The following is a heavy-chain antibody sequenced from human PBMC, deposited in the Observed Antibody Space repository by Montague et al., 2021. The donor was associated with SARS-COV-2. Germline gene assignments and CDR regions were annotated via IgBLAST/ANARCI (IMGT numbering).Heavy chain of an antibody. Sequence: SETLSLTCTVSSGSISPYYWNWIRQSPGKGLEWIGDIYYSGSTTYNPSLESRVTISVDTSKNQFSLRLSSVTAADTAVYYCARGSWYENWGQGILVTVSS. CDR2: IYYSGST. V-gene: IGHV4-59*01. D-gene: IGHD6-13*01. CDR3: ARGSWYEN. CDR1: SGSISPYY. J-gene: IGHJ4*02.